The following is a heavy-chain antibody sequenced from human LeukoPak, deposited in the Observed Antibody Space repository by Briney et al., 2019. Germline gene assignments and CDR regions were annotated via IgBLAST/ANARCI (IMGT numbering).Heavy chain of an antibody. Sequence: GRSLRLSCAATGFTFSSFSMHWVRQAPGKGLEWVAVTSYDGSNKYYADSVKGRFTISRDNSKNTLYLQMNSLRTEDTAVYYCAKEGGGYSYGPHPDYWGQGTLVTVSS. CDR1: GFTFSSFS. CDR3: AKEGGGYSYGPHPDY. J-gene: IGHJ4*02. D-gene: IGHD5-18*01. V-gene: IGHV3-30*18. CDR2: TSYDGSNK.